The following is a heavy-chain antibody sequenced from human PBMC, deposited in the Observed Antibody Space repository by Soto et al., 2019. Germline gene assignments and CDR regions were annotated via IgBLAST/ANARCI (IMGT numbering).Heavy chain of an antibody. CDR1: GFTFSDYA. D-gene: IGHD6-19*01. V-gene: IGHV3-21*01. Sequence: GGSLRLSCAASGFTFSDYAMNWIRQAPGKGLEWVSSISYTGDFIYYADSVKGRFTISRDNAKNALYLQMTGLRGDDTAVYYCARDLLSGANYYAHWGQGTLVTVSS. CDR2: ISYTGDFI. CDR3: ARDLLSGANYYAH. J-gene: IGHJ4*02.